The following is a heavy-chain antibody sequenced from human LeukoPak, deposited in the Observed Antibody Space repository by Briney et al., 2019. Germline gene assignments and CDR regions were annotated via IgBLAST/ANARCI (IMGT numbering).Heavy chain of an antibody. V-gene: IGHV3-23*01. D-gene: IGHD3-10*01. Sequence: GGSLRLSCAASGFTFSSYAMSWVRQAPGKGLEWVSAISGSGGSTYYADSVKGRFTISRDNSKNTLYLQMNSLRAEDTAVYYCAKCGPGSLYYYYYMDVWGKGTTVTVSS. CDR2: ISGSGGST. CDR3: AKCGPGSLYYYYYMDV. CDR1: GFTFSSYA. J-gene: IGHJ6*03.